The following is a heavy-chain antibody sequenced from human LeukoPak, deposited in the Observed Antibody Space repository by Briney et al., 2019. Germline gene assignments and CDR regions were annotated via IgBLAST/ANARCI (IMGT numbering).Heavy chain of an antibody. J-gene: IGHJ4*02. Sequence: GRSLRLSCAASGFTLSTYGMHWDRQAPGKGLEWVAVISSDGSNKFYADSVKGRFTISRDGSKNTLYLQMNSLRPDDTAVYFCAKPQVTANWYYFHYWGQGTLVTVSS. CDR2: ISSDGSNK. D-gene: IGHD2-21*02. CDR1: GFTLSTYG. V-gene: IGHV3-30*18. CDR3: AKPQVTANWYYFHY.